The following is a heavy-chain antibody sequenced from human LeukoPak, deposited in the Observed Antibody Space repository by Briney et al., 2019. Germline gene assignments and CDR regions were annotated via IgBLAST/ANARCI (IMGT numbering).Heavy chain of an antibody. CDR1: GYTFTSYG. J-gene: IGHJ4*02. CDR3: ARQVDTTMALPDY. CDR2: IGTYNYNT. V-gene: IGHV1-18*01. D-gene: IGHD5-18*01. Sequence: ASVKVSCKTSGYTFTSYGVSWVRQAPGQRLEWMGWIGTYNYNTNYAQKFRGRVTLTKDTSTSTVYMELRSLRSDDTAIYYCARQVDTTMALPDYWGQGTLVTVSS.